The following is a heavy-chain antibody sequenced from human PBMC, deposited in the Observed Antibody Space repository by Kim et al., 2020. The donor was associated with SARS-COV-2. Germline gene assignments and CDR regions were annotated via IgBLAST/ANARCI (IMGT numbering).Heavy chain of an antibody. D-gene: IGHD3-10*02. CDR2: IGGDGIST. V-gene: IGHV3-74*01. CDR1: GFTLRSYW. J-gene: IGHJ6*02. CDR3: ARGMFKTGFDV. Sequence: GGSLRLSCAASGFTLRSYWINWVRQAPGKGLVWVSRIGGDGISTHYADSVKGRFTVSRDNDDNTVYLQTNSLRADDTAVYYCARGMFKTGFDVWGQGTTVTVSS.